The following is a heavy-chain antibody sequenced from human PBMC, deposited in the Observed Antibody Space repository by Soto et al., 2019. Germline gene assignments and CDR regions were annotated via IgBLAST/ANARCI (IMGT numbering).Heavy chain of an antibody. CDR1: GGSFSGYY. CDR3: ARGQKRGSTSFPALDY. J-gene: IGHJ4*02. CDR2: INHSGST. V-gene: IGHV4-34*01. D-gene: IGHD2-2*01. Sequence: QVQLQQWGAGLLKPSETLSLTCAVYGGSFSGYYWSWIRQPPGKGLEWIGEINHSGSTNYNPSLKSRVTISVDTSKNQFSLKLSSVTAADTAVYYCARGQKRGSTSFPALDYWGQGTLVTVSS.